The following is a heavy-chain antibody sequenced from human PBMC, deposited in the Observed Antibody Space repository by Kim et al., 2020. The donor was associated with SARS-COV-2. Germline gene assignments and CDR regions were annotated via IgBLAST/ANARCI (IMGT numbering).Heavy chain of an antibody. V-gene: IGHV4-30-4*01. CDR1: GGSISSGDYY. CDR3: TREGGNGDNGSFDY. J-gene: IGHJ4*02. D-gene: IGHD4-17*01. CDR2: IYYSGST. Sequence: SETLSLTCTVSGGSISSGDYYWSWIRQPPGKGLEWIGYIYYSGSTYYNPSLKSRVTISVDTSKNQFSLKLSSVTAADTAVYYCTREGGNGDNGSFDYWGQGTLVTVSS.